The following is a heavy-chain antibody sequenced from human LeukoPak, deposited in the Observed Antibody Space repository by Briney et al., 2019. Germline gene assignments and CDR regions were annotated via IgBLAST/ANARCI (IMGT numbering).Heavy chain of an antibody. D-gene: IGHD1-26*01. V-gene: IGHV3-21*04. CDR3: ARRSVAGATTGYYYDS. Sequence: GGSLRLSCAASGFTFSSYSMNWVRQAPGKGLEWVSSISSSSSYIYYADSVKGRFTISRDNAKNSVYLQMSSLRVDDTAFYYCARRSVAGATTGYYYDSWGQGTLVTVSS. J-gene: IGHJ4*02. CDR1: GFTFSSYS. CDR2: ISSSSSYI.